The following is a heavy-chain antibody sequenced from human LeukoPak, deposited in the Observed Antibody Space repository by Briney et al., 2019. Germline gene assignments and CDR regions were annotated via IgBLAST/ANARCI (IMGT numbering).Heavy chain of an antibody. J-gene: IGHJ4*02. D-gene: IGHD3-22*01. Sequence: GGSLRLSCAASGFTFSSYAMSWVRQAPGKGLEWVSAISGSGGSTYYADSVKGRFTISRDNSKNTLYLQMNSLRAEDTAVYYCARIQNYYDSSGYSDYWGQGTLVTVSS. CDR3: ARIQNYYDSSGYSDY. V-gene: IGHV3-23*01. CDR2: ISGSGGST. CDR1: GFTFSSYA.